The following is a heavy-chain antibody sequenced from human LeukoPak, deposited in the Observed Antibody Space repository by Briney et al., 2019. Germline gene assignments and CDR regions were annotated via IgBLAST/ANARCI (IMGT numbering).Heavy chain of an antibody. CDR3: VKVAKYYYGSETYYFFEH. CDR2: ISGSSSYI. Sequence: GGSLRLSCAASGFTFSSYSMNWVRQAPGKGLEWLSSISGSSSYIYYADSVKGRFTISRDNAKNSPDLQMNSLRVEDTGIYYCVKVAKYYYGSETYYFFEHWGQGTPVTASS. J-gene: IGHJ4*02. CDR1: GFTFSSYS. D-gene: IGHD3-10*01. V-gene: IGHV3-21*01.